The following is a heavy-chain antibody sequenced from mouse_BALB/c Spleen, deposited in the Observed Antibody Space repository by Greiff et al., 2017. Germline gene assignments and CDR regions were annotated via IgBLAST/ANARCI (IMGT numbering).Heavy chain of an antibody. J-gene: IGHJ3*01. CDR3: ARAYYRYDGPWFAY. CDR1: GYSITSDYA. D-gene: IGHD2-14*01. V-gene: IGHV3-2*02. CDR2: ISYSGST. Sequence: EVKLQESGPGLVKPSQSLSLTCTVTGYSITSDYAWNWIRQFPGNKLEWMGYISYSGSTSYNPSLKSRISITRDTSKNQFFLQLNSVTTEDTATYYCARAYYRYDGPWFAYWGQGTLVTVSA.